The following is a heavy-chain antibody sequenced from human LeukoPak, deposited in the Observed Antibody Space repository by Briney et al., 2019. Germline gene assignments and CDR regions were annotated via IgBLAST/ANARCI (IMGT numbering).Heavy chain of an antibody. CDR3: ARRSLGIVGATTSVYYYYYMDA. CDR2: MNPNSGNT. Sequence: ASVKVSCKASGYTFTSYDINWVRQATGQGLEWMGWMNPNSGNTGYAQKFQGRVTMTRNTSISTAYMELSSLRSEDTAVYYCARRSLGIVGATTSVYYYYYMDAWGKGTTVTVSS. D-gene: IGHD1-26*01. CDR1: GYTFTSYD. V-gene: IGHV1-8*01. J-gene: IGHJ6*03.